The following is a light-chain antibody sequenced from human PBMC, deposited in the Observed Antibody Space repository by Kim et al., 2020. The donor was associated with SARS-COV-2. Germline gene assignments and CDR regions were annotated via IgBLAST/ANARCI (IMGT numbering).Light chain of an antibody. CDR3: QAWDTTVV. J-gene: IGLJ2*01. V-gene: IGLV3-1*01. CDR1: QLGDKY. CDR2: KDK. Sequence: SVSPGQTASITCSGDQLGDKYVCWYQQKPGQSPVLVIYKDKNRPSGIPERFSGSNSGNTATLTISGTQAMDEADYYCQAWDTTVVFGGGTQLTVL.